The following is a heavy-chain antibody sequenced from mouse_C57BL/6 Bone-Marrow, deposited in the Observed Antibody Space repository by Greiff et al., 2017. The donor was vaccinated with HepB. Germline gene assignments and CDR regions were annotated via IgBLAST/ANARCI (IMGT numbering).Heavy chain of an antibody. J-gene: IGHJ3*01. D-gene: IGHD1-1*01. CDR2: IRKKVNGYTT. CDR3: VKAVSSGSSYTWFAY. V-gene: IGHV7-4*01. CDR1: GFVFIDYS. Sequence: EVKLMESGGGLVQPGSSLRLSCAASGFVFIDYSMSWVRQPPGKAPEWLALIRKKVNGYTTEYTASVKGRVTISRDNSQNILYLQMNTLRAEDSATYYCVKAVSSGSSYTWFAYWGQGTLVTVSA.